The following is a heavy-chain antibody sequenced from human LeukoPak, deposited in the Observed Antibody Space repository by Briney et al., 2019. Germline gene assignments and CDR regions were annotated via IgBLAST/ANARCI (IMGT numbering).Heavy chain of an antibody. CDR2: ISAYNGNT. J-gene: IGHJ4*02. Sequence: ASVKVSCKASGYTFTSYGISWVRQAPGQGLEWMGWISAYNGNTNYAQKLQGRVTMTTDTSASTAYMELSSLRPEDTAMYYCARDMGSGSLHYWGQGTLVTVSS. CDR1: GYTFTSYG. CDR3: ARDMGSGSLHY. D-gene: IGHD1-26*01. V-gene: IGHV1-18*01.